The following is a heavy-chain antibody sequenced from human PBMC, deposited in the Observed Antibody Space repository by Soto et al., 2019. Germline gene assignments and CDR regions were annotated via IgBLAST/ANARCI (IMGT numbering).Heavy chain of an antibody. CDR3: ATWQGSLNFHY. J-gene: IGHJ4*02. CDR1: GFTFSLYG. CDR2: IWDDGRRK. Sequence: QAQLVESGGGVVQPGRSLRLSCAASGFTFSLYGMHWVRQAPGKGLEWVAAIWDDGRRKDCADSVKDRLFISRDNSKNTLYLQLDSLRPEDTAVYYCATWQGSLNFHYWGQGTLVTVSS. V-gene: IGHV3-33*01.